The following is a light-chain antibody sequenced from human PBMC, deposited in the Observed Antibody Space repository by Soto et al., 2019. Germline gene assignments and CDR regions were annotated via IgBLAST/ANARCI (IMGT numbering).Light chain of an antibody. CDR1: QSVSRK. Sequence: EIVVTQSPATLSVSPGERANLSCRASQSVSRKFAWYQQKPGQAPRLLIYGVSTRATGIPARFSGSGSGTEFTLTISSLQSEDFAVYYCQQYNNWPPMYTFGQGTKLEIK. J-gene: IGKJ2*01. CDR2: GVS. CDR3: QQYNNWPPMYT. V-gene: IGKV3-15*01.